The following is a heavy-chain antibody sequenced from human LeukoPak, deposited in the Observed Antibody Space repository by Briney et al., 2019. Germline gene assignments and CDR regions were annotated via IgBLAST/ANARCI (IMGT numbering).Heavy chain of an antibody. CDR2: IIANGNT. V-gene: IGHV3-23*01. CDR3: AKYLQPSGSPYALDF. Sequence: GGSLRLSCSASGFTVSTYAVGWVRQAPVRGLEWVASIIANGNTLYAESLKGRFTISRDISKNTVFLRINSLRAEDTAMYHCAKYLQPSGSPYALDFWGHGTMVTVSS. CDR1: GFTVSTYA. J-gene: IGHJ3*01. D-gene: IGHD3-3*01.